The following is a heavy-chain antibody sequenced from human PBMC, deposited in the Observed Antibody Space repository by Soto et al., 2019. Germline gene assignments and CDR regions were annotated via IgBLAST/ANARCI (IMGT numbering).Heavy chain of an antibody. D-gene: IGHD6-13*01. V-gene: IGHV3-30*18. CDR1: GFTFSNNG. CDR3: VKDKGAAAGFDY. Sequence: GGSLRLSCAASGFTFSNNGMHWVRQAPGKGLEWMGVISYEGSEKYYAGSVKGRFTISRDNSRNTLYLQMDTLRAEDTAIYYCVKDKGAAAGFDYWGQGILVTVSS. J-gene: IGHJ4*02. CDR2: ISYEGSEK.